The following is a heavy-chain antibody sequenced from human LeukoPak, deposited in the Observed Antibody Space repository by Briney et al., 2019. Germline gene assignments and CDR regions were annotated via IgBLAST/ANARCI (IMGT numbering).Heavy chain of an antibody. J-gene: IGHJ6*03. CDR2: ISSGSTYI. Sequence: PGGSLRLSCAASGFTVSNYSMNWVRQAPGKGLEWVSSISSGSTYIYYAGSVKGRFTISRDNAKNSLCLQVNSLRAEDTAVYYCARLNYGDPWYYMDVWGKGTTVTVSS. CDR3: ARLNYGDPWYYMDV. V-gene: IGHV3-21*01. D-gene: IGHD4-17*01. CDR1: GFTVSNYS.